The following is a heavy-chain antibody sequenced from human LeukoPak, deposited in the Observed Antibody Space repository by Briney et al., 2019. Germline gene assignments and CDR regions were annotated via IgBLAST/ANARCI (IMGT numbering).Heavy chain of an antibody. CDR3: ARLQGGTSGYLNY. D-gene: IGHD3-22*01. V-gene: IGHV5-51*01. CDR1: GYSFTSYW. Sequence: GESLKISCQGSGYSFTSYWIGWVRQMPGKGLEWMGIIYPGDSDSKYSPSFQGQVTISADKSISTAYLQWRTLKASDTAMYYCARLQGGTSGYLNYWGQGTLVSVSS. CDR2: IYPGDSDS. J-gene: IGHJ4*02.